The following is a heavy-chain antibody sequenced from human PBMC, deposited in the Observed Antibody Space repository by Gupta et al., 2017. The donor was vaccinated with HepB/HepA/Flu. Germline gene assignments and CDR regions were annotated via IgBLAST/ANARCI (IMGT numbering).Heavy chain of an antibody. J-gene: IGHJ4*02. CDR1: GFTFSTYG. V-gene: IGHV3-30*03. D-gene: IGHD1-14*01. CDR2: IAYDGRNK. Sequence: QVQLVESGGGVVQPGGSLRLSCAASGFTFSTYGMPWVRQVPGKGLEWLTVIAYDGRNKYYTDSVKGRFTVSRDNSENTLYLQMNSLRAEDTALYYCARDPRQPPYNNPWFFFDSWGQGTLVTVSS. CDR3: ARDPRQPPYNNPWFFFDS.